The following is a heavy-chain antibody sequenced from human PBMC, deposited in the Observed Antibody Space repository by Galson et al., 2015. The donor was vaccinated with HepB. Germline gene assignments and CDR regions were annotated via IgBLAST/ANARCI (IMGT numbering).Heavy chain of an antibody. Sequence: ASGFTLNTYAMNWVRQAPGKGLEWVSGISGTGYSTYYADSVKGRFTVSTDNSKNTMYLQMSSLRAEDTAIYYCARDGYNWVAFDSWGQGILVTVSS. CDR2: ISGTGYST. J-gene: IGHJ4*02. D-gene: IGHD1-1*01. CDR3: ARDGYNWVAFDS. V-gene: IGHV3-23*01. CDR1: GFTLNTYA.